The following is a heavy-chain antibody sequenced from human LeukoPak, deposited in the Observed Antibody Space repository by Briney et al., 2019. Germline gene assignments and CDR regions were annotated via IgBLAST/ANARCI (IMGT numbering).Heavy chain of an antibody. J-gene: IGHJ4*02. CDR2: MNPKSGNT. Sequence: ASVKVSCKASGYTFTSYDINWVRQATGQGLEWMGWMNPKSGNTGSARKFQGRVTMTRDTSISTAYMELSSLRSEDTAMYYCARVTGSIDYWGQGTLVTVSS. D-gene: IGHD1-26*01. V-gene: IGHV1-8*01. CDR3: ARVTGSIDY. CDR1: GYTFTSYD.